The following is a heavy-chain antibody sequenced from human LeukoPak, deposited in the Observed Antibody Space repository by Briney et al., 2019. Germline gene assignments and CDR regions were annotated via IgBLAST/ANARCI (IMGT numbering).Heavy chain of an antibody. D-gene: IGHD2-15*01. Sequence: GESLKISCAVSGFTFSSYSMSWVRQAPGKGLEWVSSISSSGTYKYYADSVKGRFTISRDNSKNTLYLQMNSLRAEDTAVYYCAKGSIVVVVAAPSDYWGQGTLVTVSS. CDR1: GFTFSSYS. CDR3: AKGSIVVVVAAPSDY. CDR2: ISSSGTYK. J-gene: IGHJ4*02. V-gene: IGHV3-21*04.